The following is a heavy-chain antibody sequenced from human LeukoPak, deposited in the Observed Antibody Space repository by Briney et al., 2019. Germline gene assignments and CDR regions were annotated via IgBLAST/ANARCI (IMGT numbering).Heavy chain of an antibody. CDR1: GFTFSDCY. Sequence: GGSLRLSCAASGFTFSDCYMSWIRQAPGKGLEWVSYISSSGSTIYYADSVKGRFTISRDNAKNSLYLQMNSLRAEDTAVYYCARLWSYDAFDIWGQGTMVTVSS. V-gene: IGHV3-11*04. J-gene: IGHJ3*02. CDR2: ISSSGSTI. D-gene: IGHD1-26*01. CDR3: ARLWSYDAFDI.